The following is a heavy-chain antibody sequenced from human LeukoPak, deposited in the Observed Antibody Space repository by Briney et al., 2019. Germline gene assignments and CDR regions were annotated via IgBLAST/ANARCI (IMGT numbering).Heavy chain of an antibody. V-gene: IGHV3-30*18. Sequence: SGGSLRLSCAASGFTFSSYGMHWVRQAPGKGLEWVAVISYDGSNKYYADSVKGRFTISRDNSKNTLYLQMNSLRAEDTAVYYCAKEGPWAAGFDYWGQGTPVTVFS. J-gene: IGHJ4*02. CDR3: AKEGPWAAGFDY. CDR1: GFTFSSYG. CDR2: ISYDGSNK. D-gene: IGHD6-13*01.